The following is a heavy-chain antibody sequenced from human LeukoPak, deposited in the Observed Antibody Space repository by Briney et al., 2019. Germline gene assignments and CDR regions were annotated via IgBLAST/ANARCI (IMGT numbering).Heavy chain of an antibody. V-gene: IGHV3-30*02. CDR3: AKDYGDSAVYYYYYMDV. D-gene: IGHD4-17*01. J-gene: IGHJ6*03. Sequence: GGSLRLSCAASGFTFSSYVMHWVRQAPGKGLEWVAFIRYDGSNKYYSDSVKGRFTISRDNSKNTLYLQMNSLRAEDTAVYYCAKDYGDSAVYYYYYMDVWGKGTTVTISS. CDR1: GFTFSSYV. CDR2: IRYDGSNK.